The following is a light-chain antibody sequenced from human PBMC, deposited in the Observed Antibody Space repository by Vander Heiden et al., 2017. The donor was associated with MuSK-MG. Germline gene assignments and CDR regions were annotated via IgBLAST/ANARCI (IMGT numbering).Light chain of an antibody. CDR2: AAS. Sequence: DIQMTQSPSSVSASIGDRVTITCRASQSIGTYLNWYQHTLGKAPKLLIFAASNLQSGLPSRFSGSGSGTDFTLTISSLQPEDFATYFCQKSYSNPKTFGQGTKVEIK. V-gene: IGKV1-39*01. J-gene: IGKJ1*01. CDR1: QSIGTY. CDR3: QKSYSNPKT.